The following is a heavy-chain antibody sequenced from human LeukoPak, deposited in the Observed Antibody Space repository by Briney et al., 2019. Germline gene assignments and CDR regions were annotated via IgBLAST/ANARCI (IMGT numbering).Heavy chain of an antibody. D-gene: IGHD1-7*01. CDR2: IYYSGST. CDR3: ARSTGTTYPFDY. CDR1: GGSFSGYY. V-gene: IGHV4-59*01. Sequence: PSETLSLTCAVYGGSFSGYYWSWIRQPPGKGLEWIGYIYYSGSTNYNPSLKSRVTISVDTSKNQFSLKLSSVTAADTAVYYCARSTGTTYPFDYWGQGTLVTVSS. J-gene: IGHJ4*02.